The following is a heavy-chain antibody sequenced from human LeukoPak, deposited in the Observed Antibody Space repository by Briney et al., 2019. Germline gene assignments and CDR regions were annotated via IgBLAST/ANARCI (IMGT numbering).Heavy chain of an antibody. CDR2: ISSSGSTI. Sequence: ASXFTFSSYGMHWVRQAPGKGLXVVSYISSSGSTIYYADSVKGRFTISRDNAKNSLYLRMNSLRAEDTAVYYCARDSPGGMDVWGQGTTVTVSS. CDR3: ARDSPGGMDV. CDR1: XFTFSSYG. J-gene: IGHJ6*02. V-gene: IGHV3-48*03.